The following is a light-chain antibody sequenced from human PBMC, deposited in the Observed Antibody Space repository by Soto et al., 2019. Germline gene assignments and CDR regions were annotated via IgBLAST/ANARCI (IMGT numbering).Light chain of an antibody. CDR1: QSISSW. J-gene: IGKJ4*01. CDR2: KAS. Sequence: DIQMTQSPSTLSASVGDRVTITCRASQSISSWLAWYQQKPGKAPKLLIYKASSLESGVPSRFSGSGSGTDFTLTISRLQPDDFANYYCQQYNSYPLTFGGGTKVEIK. CDR3: QQYNSYPLT. V-gene: IGKV1-5*03.